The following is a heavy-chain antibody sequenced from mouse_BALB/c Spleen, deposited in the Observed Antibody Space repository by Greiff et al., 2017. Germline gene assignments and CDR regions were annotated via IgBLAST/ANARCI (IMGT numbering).Heavy chain of an antibody. J-gene: IGHJ3*01. CDR3: TRKAYYRYDGFAY. V-gene: IGHV1-15*01. CDR2: IDPETGGT. D-gene: IGHD2-14*01. Sequence: VKLQESGAELVRPGASVTLSCKASGYTFTDYEMHWVKQTPVHGLEWIGAIDPETGGTAYNQKFKGKATLTADKSSSTAYMELRSLTSEDSAVYYCTRKAYYRYDGFAYWGQGTLVTVSA. CDR1: GYTFTDYE.